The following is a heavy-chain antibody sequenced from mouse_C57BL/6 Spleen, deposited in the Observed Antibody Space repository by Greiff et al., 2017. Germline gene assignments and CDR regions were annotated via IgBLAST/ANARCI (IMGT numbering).Heavy chain of an antibody. Sequence: QVQLKQSGAELARPGASVKLSCKASGYTFTSYGISWVKQRTGQGLEWIGEIYPRSGNTYYNEKFKGKATLTADKSSSTAYMELRSLTSEDSAVYFCARSGAIGGYFDDWGQGTTLTVSS. J-gene: IGHJ2*01. D-gene: IGHD2-14*01. CDR2: IYPRSGNT. V-gene: IGHV1-81*01. CDR1: GYTFTSYG. CDR3: ARSGAIGGYFDD.